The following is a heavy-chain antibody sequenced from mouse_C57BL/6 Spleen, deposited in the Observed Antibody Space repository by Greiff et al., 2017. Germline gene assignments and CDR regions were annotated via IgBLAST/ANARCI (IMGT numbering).Heavy chain of an antibody. V-gene: IGHV1-4*01. D-gene: IGHD2-1*01. J-gene: IGHJ4*01. Sequence: VQRVESGAELARPGASVKMSCKASGYTFTSYTMHWVKQRPGQGLEWIGYINPSSGYTKYNQKFKDKATLTADKSSSTAYMQLSSLTSEDSAVYYCARSPLYGNYLYYAMDYWGQGTSVTVSS. CDR1: GYTFTSYT. CDR3: ARSPLYGNYLYYAMDY. CDR2: INPSSGYT.